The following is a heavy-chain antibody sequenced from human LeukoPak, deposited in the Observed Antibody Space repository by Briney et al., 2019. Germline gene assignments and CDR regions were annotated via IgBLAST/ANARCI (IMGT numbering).Heavy chain of an antibody. CDR1: GYTFTSYG. CDR3: ARGGDMRVVGAFDI. CDR2: ISAYNGNT. Sequence: ASVKVSCKASGYTFTSYGINWVRQAPGQGLEWMGWISAYNGNTNHAQKLQGRVTMTRDTSTSTVYMELRSLRSDDTALYYCARGGDMRVVGAFDIWGQGTMVTVSS. D-gene: IGHD3-22*01. V-gene: IGHV1-18*01. J-gene: IGHJ3*02.